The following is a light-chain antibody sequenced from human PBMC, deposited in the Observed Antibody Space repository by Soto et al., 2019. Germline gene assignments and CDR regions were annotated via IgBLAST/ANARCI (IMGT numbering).Light chain of an antibody. J-gene: IGKJ2*01. V-gene: IGKV1-6*01. CDR2: AAS. CDR1: QGIRND. Sequence: AVPMTQSPSSLSASVGDRVTVTCRASQGIRNDLAWYQQKPGKAPKLLIYAASTLQSGVPSRFSGSGSDTDFTLTICNLQPEDFATYYCLQDRQYPRTFGQGTILDI. CDR3: LQDRQYPRT.